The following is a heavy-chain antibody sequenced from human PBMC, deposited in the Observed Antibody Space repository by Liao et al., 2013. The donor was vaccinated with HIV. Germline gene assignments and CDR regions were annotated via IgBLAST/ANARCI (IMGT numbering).Heavy chain of an antibody. CDR3: AGMGVVPLYY. Sequence: QVQLQESGPGLVKPSQTLSLTCTVSGGSISSGSYYWSWIRQPAGKGLEWIGRIYTSGSTNYNPSLKSRVTMSVDTSKNQFSLKLSSVTAADTAVYYCAGMGVVPLYYWGRGNPGHRLL. CDR2: IYTSGST. J-gene: IGHJ4*02. V-gene: IGHV4-61*02. D-gene: IGHD3-3*01. CDR1: GGSISSGSYY.